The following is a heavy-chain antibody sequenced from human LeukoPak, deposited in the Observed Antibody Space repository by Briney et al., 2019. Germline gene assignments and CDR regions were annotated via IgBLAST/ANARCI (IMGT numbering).Heavy chain of an antibody. CDR2: ISAYNGNT. CDR3: ARDLDGSGSYYTDY. Sequence: ASVKVSCKPSAYTFSNYGFNWVRQAPGQGLEWMGWISAYNGNTKYAQKLQGRFTMSTDTSTSTAYMELRSLTSDDTAVYYCARDLDGSGSYYTDYWGQGTLVTVSS. CDR1: AYTFSNYG. J-gene: IGHJ4*02. D-gene: IGHD3-10*01. V-gene: IGHV1-18*01.